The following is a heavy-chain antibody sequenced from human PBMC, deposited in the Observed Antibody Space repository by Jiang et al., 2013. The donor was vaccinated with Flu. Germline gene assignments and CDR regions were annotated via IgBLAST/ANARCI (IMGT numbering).Heavy chain of an antibody. Sequence: LLKPSETLSLTCTLSGGSIRSYYWSWIRQPPGKGLEWIGYIYYTGSTNYNPSLRSRVNISVDTSKNQFSLNLSSVTAADTAIYYCGATIEGYPLFDPWGQGIWSPSPQ. CDR2: IYYTGST. V-gene: IGHV4-59*08. CDR1: GGSIRSYY. J-gene: IGHJ5*02. CDR3: GATIEGYPLFDP. D-gene: IGHD4/OR15-4a*01.